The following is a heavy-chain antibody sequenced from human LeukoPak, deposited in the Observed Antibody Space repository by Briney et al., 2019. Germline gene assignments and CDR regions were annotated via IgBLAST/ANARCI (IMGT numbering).Heavy chain of an antibody. CDR3: AKDEGVDGAVAGSADS. J-gene: IGHJ5*01. CDR2: ISYDGSNK. CDR1: GFTFSSYG. Sequence: PGRSLRLSCAASGFTFSSYGMHWVRQAPGKGLEWVAVISYDGSNKYYADSVKGRFTISRDNSKNTLYLQMNSLRAEDTAVYYCAKDEGVDGAVAGSADSWCQGTLVTVSS. D-gene: IGHD6-19*01. V-gene: IGHV3-30*18.